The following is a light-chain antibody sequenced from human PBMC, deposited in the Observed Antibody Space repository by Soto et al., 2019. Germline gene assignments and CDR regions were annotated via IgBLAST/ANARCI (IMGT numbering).Light chain of an antibody. CDR3: QQRSNWPPIT. CDR2: GAS. J-gene: IGKJ5*01. Sequence: EVVLTQSPGTRSLSPGERATLSCRASQSVGSSYLAWYQQKPRQATRLIIYGASNRANGVPARFSGSGSGADFTLTISSLEPEDFAFYYYQQRSNWPPITFGQGTRLEI. CDR1: QSVGSSY. V-gene: IGKV3-11*01.